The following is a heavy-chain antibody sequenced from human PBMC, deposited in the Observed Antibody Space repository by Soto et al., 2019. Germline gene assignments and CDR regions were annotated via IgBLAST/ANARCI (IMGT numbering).Heavy chain of an antibody. J-gene: IGHJ4*02. V-gene: IGHV3-23*01. D-gene: IGHD6-19*01. CDR2: ISGSGGST. CDR3: AKVRAVAGFYDY. Sequence: GGLMRVSCGAAGVTCSSYAMSWVLQAPGKGLEWVSAISGSGGSTYYADSVKGRFTISRDNSKNTLYLQMNSLRAEDTAVYYCAKVRAVAGFYDYWGQGTLVTAPQ. CDR1: GVTCSSYA.